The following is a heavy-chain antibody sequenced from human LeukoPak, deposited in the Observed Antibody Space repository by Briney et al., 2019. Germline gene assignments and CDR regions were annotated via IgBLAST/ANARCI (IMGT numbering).Heavy chain of an antibody. CDR2: IYNSGST. V-gene: IGHV4-59*01. D-gene: IGHD3-10*01. CDR1: GGSFSGYY. Sequence: SETLSLTCAVYGGSFSGYYWSWIRQPPGKGLEWIGYIYNSGSTNYNPSLKSRVTISVDTSKNQFSLNLSSVTAADTAVYYCVRDRELNYWGQGTLVTVSS. J-gene: IGHJ4*02. CDR3: VRDRELNY.